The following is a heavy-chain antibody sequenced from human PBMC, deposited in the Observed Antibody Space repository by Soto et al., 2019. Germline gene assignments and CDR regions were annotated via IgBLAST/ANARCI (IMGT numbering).Heavy chain of an antibody. V-gene: IGHV4-4*02. CDR1: GGTVASNHW. CDR2: VYHTGDT. Sequence: HSETLSLTCGVSGGTVASNHWWSWVRQSPGRGLEWIGNVYHTGDTNFNPSLQSRVTFSVDKSNNQFSLRLTSVTAADTAVYFCAREIVTAGGNNYFDPWGPGTLVTVSS. J-gene: IGHJ5*02. D-gene: IGHD2-21*02. CDR3: AREIVTAGGNNYFDP.